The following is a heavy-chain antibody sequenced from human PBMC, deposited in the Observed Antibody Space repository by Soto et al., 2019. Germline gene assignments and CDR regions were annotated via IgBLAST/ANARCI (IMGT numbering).Heavy chain of an antibody. J-gene: IGHJ6*02. Sequence: TEGSLRLSCAAYGFNFNSYTINWVRQAPGKRLEWLSSISSSGYIFSTDSVRGRFTISRDNAKNSVYLQINSLRAEDTAGYFCARDCSGGSCYPGMDVWGQGTTCTVS. CDR3: ARDCSGGSCYPGMDV. D-gene: IGHD2-15*01. V-gene: IGHV3-21*01. CDR1: GFNFNSYT. CDR2: ISSSGYI.